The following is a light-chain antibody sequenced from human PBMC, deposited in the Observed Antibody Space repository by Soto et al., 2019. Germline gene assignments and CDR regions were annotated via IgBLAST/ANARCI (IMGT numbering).Light chain of an antibody. CDR1: QSISSW. CDR3: QQMGT. J-gene: IGKJ1*01. Sequence: DIQMTQSPSTLSASVGDRVTITCRASQSISSWLAWYQQKPGKAPKLLIYDASSLESGVPSRFSGSGSGTEFTLTISSLQPDDFATYYCQQMGTFGQGPKVEIK. CDR2: DAS. V-gene: IGKV1-5*01.